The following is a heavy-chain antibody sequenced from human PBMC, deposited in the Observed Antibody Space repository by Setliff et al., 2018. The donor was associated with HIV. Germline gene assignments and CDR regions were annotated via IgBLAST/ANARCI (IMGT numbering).Heavy chain of an antibody. CDR1: GYTFTSYD. J-gene: IGHJ6*03. CDR2: MNPNSGNT. V-gene: IGHV1-8*02. CDR3: ARRSHVSFNFYMDV. D-gene: IGHD1-26*01. Sequence: ASVKVSCKASGYTFTSYDINWVRQATGQGLEWMGWMNPNSGNTGYAQKFQGRVTMTRNTSISTAYMELSSLRSEDTALYYCARRSHVSFNFYMDVWGKGTTVTVSS.